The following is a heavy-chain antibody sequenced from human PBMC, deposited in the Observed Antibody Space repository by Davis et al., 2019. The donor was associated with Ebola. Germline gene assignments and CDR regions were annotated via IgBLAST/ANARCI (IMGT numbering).Heavy chain of an antibody. Sequence: ASVKVSCKASGYTFTGYYIHWVRQAPGQGLEWMGWINPNSGGTNYAQKFQGWVTMTRDTSISTAYMELSRLRSDDTAVYYCARAPIAAATLAGYWFDPWGQGTLVTVSS. CDR3: ARAPIAAATLAGYWFDP. V-gene: IGHV1-2*04. D-gene: IGHD6-13*01. J-gene: IGHJ5*02. CDR1: GYTFTGYY. CDR2: INPNSGGT.